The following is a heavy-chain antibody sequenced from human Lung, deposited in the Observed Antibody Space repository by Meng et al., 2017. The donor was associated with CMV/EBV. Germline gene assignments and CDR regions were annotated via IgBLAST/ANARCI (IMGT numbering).Heavy chain of an antibody. J-gene: IGHJ6*01. CDR2: ISSSSSYI. CDR1: GFTFSSYS. V-gene: IGHV3-21*01. CDR3: ARDYLIVGILEWLPFQRPSSNYYYYYGIDV. D-gene: IGHD3-3*01. Sequence: GESLKISCAASGFTFSSYSMNWVRQAPGKGLEWVSSISSSSSYIYYADSVKGRFTISRDNAKNSLYLQMNSLRAEDTAVYYCARDYLIVGILEWLPFQRPSSNYYYYYGIDVWGQGXTVTVPS.